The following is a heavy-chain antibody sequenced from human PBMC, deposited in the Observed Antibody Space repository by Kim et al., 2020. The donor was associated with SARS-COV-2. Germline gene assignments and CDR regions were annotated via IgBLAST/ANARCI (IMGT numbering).Heavy chain of an antibody. CDR3: ASIVRGSPQEYGMDV. D-gene: IGHD3-10*01. CDR1: GYSFTSYW. J-gene: IGHJ6*02. V-gene: IGHV5-10-1*01. Sequence: GESLKISCKGSGYSFTSYWISWVRQMPGKGLEWMGRIDPSDSYTNYSPSFQGHVTISADKSISTAYLQWSSLKASDTAMYYCASIVRGSPQEYGMDVWGQGTTVTVSS. CDR2: IDPSDSYT.